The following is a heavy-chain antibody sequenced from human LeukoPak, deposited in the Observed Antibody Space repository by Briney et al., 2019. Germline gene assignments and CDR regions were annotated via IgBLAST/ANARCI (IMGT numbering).Heavy chain of an antibody. D-gene: IGHD6-13*01. CDR2: IRQDGGEK. J-gene: IGHJ4*01. Sequence: QAGGSLRLSCAVSGFTFTDYWMNWVRQAPGKGLEWVASIRQDGGEKSYVDSVKGRFTISRDNTKSSLYLQINSLRAEDTAVYYCARDGTAAGLYFDLWGQGTLVTVSS. V-gene: IGHV3-7*01. CDR3: ARDGTAAGLYFDL. CDR1: GFTFTDYW.